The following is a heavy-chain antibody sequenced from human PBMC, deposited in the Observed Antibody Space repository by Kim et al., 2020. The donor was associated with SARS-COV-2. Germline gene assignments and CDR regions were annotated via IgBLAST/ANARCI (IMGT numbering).Heavy chain of an antibody. V-gene: IGHV3-11*06. CDR3: ARGGAYFDY. CDR1: GFTFGDHF. J-gene: IGHJ4*02. D-gene: IGHD3-16*01. Sequence: GGSLRLSCADSGFTFGDHFMTWIRQAPGRGLEWVSYISHRSTYSDYADSVRGRFTISRDNARNSLFLQMNSLRIEDTAVYYCARGGAYFDYWGQGTLVTVSS. CDR2: ISHRSTY.